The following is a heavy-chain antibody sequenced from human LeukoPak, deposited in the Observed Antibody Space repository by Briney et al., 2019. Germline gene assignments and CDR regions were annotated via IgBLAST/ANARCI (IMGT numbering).Heavy chain of an antibody. CDR1: GGSISSYY. J-gene: IGHJ5*02. CDR2: IYYSGST. V-gene: IGHV4-59*01. Sequence: SEALSLTCAGSGGSISSYYWSWIRQPPGKGLEWIGYIYYSGSTNYNPSLKSRVTISVDTSKNQFSLKLSSVTAADTAVYYCARDFSNWFDPWGQGTLVTVSS. CDR3: ARDFSNWFDP.